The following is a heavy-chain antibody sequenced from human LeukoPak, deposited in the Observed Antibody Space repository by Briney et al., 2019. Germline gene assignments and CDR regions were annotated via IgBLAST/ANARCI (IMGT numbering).Heavy chain of an antibody. CDR2: IKSKTDGGTT. CDR1: GFTFSNAW. D-gene: IGHD2-2*01. Sequence: TGGSLRLSCAASGFTFSNAWMSWVRQAPGKGLEWVGRIKSKTDGGTTDYAAPVKGRFTISRDDSKNTLYLQMNSLKTEDTAVYYCTTGIVPAAPGVYFDYWGQGTLVTVSS. CDR3: TTGIVPAAPGVYFDY. J-gene: IGHJ4*02. V-gene: IGHV3-15*01.